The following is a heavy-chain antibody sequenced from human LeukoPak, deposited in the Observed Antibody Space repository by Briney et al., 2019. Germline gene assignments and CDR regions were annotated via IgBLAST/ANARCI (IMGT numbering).Heavy chain of an antibody. CDR3: ARLDSSGYYYFDY. D-gene: IGHD3-22*01. Sequence: SETLSLTCTVSGDSISSGTSYWGWIRQPPGKGLEWIGTVHSGGSTYYHPSLKSRVTISVDTSKNQFSLKLSSVTAADTAVYYCARLDSSGYYYFDYWGQGTLVTVSS. J-gene: IGHJ4*02. CDR2: VHSGGST. V-gene: IGHV4-39*07. CDR1: GDSISSGTSY.